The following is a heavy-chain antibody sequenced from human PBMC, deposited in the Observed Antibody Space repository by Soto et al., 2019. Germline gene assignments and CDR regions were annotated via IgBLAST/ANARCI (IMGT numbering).Heavy chain of an antibody. V-gene: IGHV6-1*01. CDR3: VRSRVFIAGAGTTNYYYYYGMDV. CDR2: AYYRSKWYI. J-gene: IGHJ6*02. CDR1: GDSVSSDSAA. D-gene: IGHD6-19*01. Sequence: SQTLSLTCAISGDSVSSDSAAWNWIRQSPSRGLEWLGRAYYRSKWYIEYAPSVKNRITINPDTSKNQLSLQLNSVTPQDTAVYYCVRSRVFIAGAGTTNYYYYYGMDVWGQGTTVTVSS.